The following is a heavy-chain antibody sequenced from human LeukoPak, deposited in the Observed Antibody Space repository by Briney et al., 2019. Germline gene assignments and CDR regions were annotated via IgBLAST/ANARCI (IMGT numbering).Heavy chain of an antibody. J-gene: IGHJ4*02. D-gene: IGHD6-19*01. V-gene: IGHV3-23*01. CDR1: GFTFSNSG. CDR3: AKDLIGISGWYEGEPFDY. CDR2: ISTDAGET. Sequence: PGGSLRFSCAASGFTFSNSGMSWVRQAPGKGLEWVSAISTDAGETHYADSVKGRFTISRDNSKNTLYLQMNSLRAEDTAVYYCAKDLIGISGWYEGEPFDYWGQGTLVTVSS.